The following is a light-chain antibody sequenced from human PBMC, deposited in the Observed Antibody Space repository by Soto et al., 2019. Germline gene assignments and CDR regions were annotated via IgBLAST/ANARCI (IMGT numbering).Light chain of an antibody. J-gene: IGKJ3*01. CDR1: QSVSRY. CDR2: GAS. V-gene: IGKV3-15*01. Sequence: EMVMTQSPATLSVSPGERATLSCRASQSVSRYVAWYQQKPGQAPRLLIYGASTRATGIPARFSGSGSGTEFTLTINSLQSEDFAVYYCQQYDNWPLTFGPGTKVDIK. CDR3: QQYDNWPLT.